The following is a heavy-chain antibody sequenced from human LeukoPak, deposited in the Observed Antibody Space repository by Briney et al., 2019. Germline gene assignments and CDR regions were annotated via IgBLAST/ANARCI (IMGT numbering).Heavy chain of an antibody. V-gene: IGHV4-39*07. CDR1: GGSVRSSSYY. CDR2: IYYSGNT. D-gene: IGHD2-2*01. Sequence: SETLSLTCTVSGGSVRSSSYYWGWIRQPPGKGLEWIGSIYYSGNTYYNPSLKSRVTISVDTSKNQFSLKLSSVTAADTAVYYCARRELVPAAMVWFDPWGQGTLVTVSS. J-gene: IGHJ5*02. CDR3: ARRELVPAAMVWFDP.